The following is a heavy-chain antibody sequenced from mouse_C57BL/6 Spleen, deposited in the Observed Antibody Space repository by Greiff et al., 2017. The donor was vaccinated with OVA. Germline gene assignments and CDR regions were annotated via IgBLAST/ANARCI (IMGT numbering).Heavy chain of an antibody. Sequence: DVKLVESEGGLVQPGSSMKLSCTASGFAFSDYYMAWVRQVPEKGLEWVANINYDGSSTYYLDSLKSRFIISRDNAKNILYLQMSSLKSEDTATYYCARIGWLLYAMDYWGQGTSVTVSS. J-gene: IGHJ4*01. D-gene: IGHD2-3*01. CDR2: INYDGSST. CDR1: GFAFSDYY. CDR3: ARIGWLLYAMDY. V-gene: IGHV5-16*01.